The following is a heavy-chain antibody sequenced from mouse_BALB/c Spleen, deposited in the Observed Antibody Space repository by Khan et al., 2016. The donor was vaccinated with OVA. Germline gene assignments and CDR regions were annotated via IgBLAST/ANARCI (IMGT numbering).Heavy chain of an antibody. D-gene: IGHD1-1*01. Sequence: LVESGGGLVKPGGSLKLSCAASGFTLSSYAMSWVCQTPEKRLEWVASISSGGSTYYPDSVKGRFTIPRDNARNTLYLQMSSLRSEDTAMYYCARDYYYGSGYFDVWGAGTTVTVSS. CDR3: ARDYYYGSGYFDV. CDR2: ISSGGST. J-gene: IGHJ1*01. CDR1: GFTLSSYA. V-gene: IGHV5-6-5*01.